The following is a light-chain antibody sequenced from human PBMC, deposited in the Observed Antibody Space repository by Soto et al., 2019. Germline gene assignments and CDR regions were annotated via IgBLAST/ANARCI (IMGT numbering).Light chain of an antibody. CDR2: DVS. J-gene: IGLJ1*01. V-gene: IGLV2-14*03. Sequence: QSALTQPASVSGSPGQSITVSCTGTSSDVGGYNYVSWYQQHPGKVPKLMIYDVSSRPSGVSNRFSGSKSGNTASLTISGLQAEDEADYYCCSYTSSTTDIFGPGTKVTVL. CDR1: SSDVGGYNY. CDR3: CSYTSSTTDI.